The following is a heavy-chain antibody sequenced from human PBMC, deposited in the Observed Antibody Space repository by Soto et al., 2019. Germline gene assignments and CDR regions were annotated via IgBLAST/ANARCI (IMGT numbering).Heavy chain of an antibody. CDR2: IWYDGSNK. CDR1: GFTFSSYG. D-gene: IGHD6-6*01. CDR3: ARNSGSSSSGHNYYYYGMDV. V-gene: IGHV3-33*01. J-gene: IGHJ6*04. Sequence: PGGSLRLSCAASGFTFSSYGMHWVRQAPGKGLEWVAVIWYDGSNKYYADSVKGRFTISRDNSKNTLYLQMNSLRAEDTAVYYCARNSGSSSSGHNYYYYGMDVWGKGTTVTVSS.